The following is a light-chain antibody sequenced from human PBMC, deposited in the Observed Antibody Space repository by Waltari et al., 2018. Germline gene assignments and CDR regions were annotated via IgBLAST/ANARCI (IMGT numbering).Light chain of an antibody. Sequence: PLPGRAPDVVIFEDSQRPSGVPDRFSCSVDISSNSACLTISGLETEDEADYYCQCYDGSNPVVFGGGTKLTVL. J-gene: IGLJ3*02. CDR3: QCYDGSNPVV. V-gene: IGLV6-57*02. CDR2: EDS.